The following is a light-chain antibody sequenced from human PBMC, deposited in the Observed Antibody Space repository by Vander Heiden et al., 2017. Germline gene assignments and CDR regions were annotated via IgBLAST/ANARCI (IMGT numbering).Light chain of an antibody. CDR1: RTNTGARYD. CDR3: QSYDSSRSGVV. J-gene: IGLJ2*01. CDR2: GNS. Sequence: QSVLTQPPPVSGGAGPPVPIPCTGSRTNTGARYDLHSHQQLPGTSPNLLIYGNSNRPSGGPDRFSGSKSGTSASLPITGLQEEDEADYYCQSYDSSRSGVVFGGGTKLTVL. V-gene: IGLV1-40*01.